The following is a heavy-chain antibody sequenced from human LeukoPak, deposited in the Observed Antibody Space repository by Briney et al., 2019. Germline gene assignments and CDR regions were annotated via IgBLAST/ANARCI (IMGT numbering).Heavy chain of an antibody. CDR2: IWYDGSNK. J-gene: IGHJ4*02. V-gene: IGHV3-33*01. CDR3: ARDALSGSYSNYFDY. CDR1: GFSFSSYG. D-gene: IGHD1-26*01. Sequence: GGSLRLSCAASGFSFSSYGMHWVRQAPGKGLEWVAVIWYDGSNKYYADSVKGRFTISRDNSKNTLYLQMNSLRAEDTAVYYCARDALSGSYSNYFDYWGQGTLVTVSS.